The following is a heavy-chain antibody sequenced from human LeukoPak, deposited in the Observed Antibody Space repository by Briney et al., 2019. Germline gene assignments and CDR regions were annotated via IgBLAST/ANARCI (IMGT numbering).Heavy chain of an antibody. CDR1: GFTFSSSA. J-gene: IGHJ4*02. CDR3: ARRAGAYSHPYDY. D-gene: IGHD4/OR15-4a*01. Sequence: PGGSLRLSCAASGFTFSSSAMSWVRQAPGKGLEWVSGISGRDGSTYYADSVKGRFTISRDNSKNTLYLQMNSLRAEDTAVYYCARRAGAYSHPYDYWGQGTLVTVSS. V-gene: IGHV3-23*01. CDR2: ISGRDGST.